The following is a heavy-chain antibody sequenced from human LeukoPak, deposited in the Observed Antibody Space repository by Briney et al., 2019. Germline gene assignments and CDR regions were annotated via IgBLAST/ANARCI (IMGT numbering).Heavy chain of an antibody. V-gene: IGHV3-53*01. J-gene: IGHJ4*02. CDR2: IYSGGST. D-gene: IGHD3-22*01. Sequence: PGGSLRLSCAASGFTVSSNYMSWVRQAPGKGLEWVSVIYSGGSTYYADSVKGRFTISRHNSKNTLYLQMNSLRAEDTAVYYCAKDRDVTMIVVVRYFDYWGQGTLVTVSS. CDR3: AKDRDVTMIVVVRYFDY. CDR1: GFTVSSNY.